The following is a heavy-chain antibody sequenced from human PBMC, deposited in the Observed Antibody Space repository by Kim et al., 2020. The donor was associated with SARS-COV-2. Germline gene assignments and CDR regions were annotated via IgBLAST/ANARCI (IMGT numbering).Heavy chain of an antibody. D-gene: IGHD3-10*01. CDR2: ISYDRSNK. Sequence: GGSLRLSCAASGFTFSSYAMHWVRQAPGKGLEWVAVISYDRSNKYYADSVKGRFTISRDNSKNTLYLQMNSLRAEDTAVYYCARGGSYYGSGSPFDYWGQGTLVTVSS. J-gene: IGHJ4*02. V-gene: IGHV3-30*04. CDR1: GFTFSSYA. CDR3: ARGGSYYGSGSPFDY.